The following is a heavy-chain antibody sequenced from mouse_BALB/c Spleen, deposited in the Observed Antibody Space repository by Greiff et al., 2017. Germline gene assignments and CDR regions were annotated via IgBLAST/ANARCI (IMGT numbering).Heavy chain of an antibody. Sequence: EVKVVESGAELVKPGASVKLSCTASGFNIKDTYMHWVKQRPEQGLEWIGRIDPANGNTKYDPKFQGKATITADTSSNTAYLQLSSLTSEDTAVYYCARDAYWGQGTLVTVSA. CDR3: ARDAY. CDR1: GFNIKDTY. V-gene: IGHV14-3*02. CDR2: IDPANGNT. J-gene: IGHJ3*01.